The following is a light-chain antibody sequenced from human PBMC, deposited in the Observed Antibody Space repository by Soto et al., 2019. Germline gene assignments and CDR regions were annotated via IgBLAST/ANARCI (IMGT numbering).Light chain of an antibody. CDR3: QQTYSTSSVT. Sequence: DIQMTQSPSSLSASVGDRVTITCRASQIISGYLNWYQQKPGKAPRLLIYGASSLQSGVPSRFSGSASGTDFTLTICSLQPEDFATYYCQQTYSTSSVTFGQGTKLEIK. CDR2: GAS. J-gene: IGKJ2*01. V-gene: IGKV1-39*01. CDR1: QIISGY.